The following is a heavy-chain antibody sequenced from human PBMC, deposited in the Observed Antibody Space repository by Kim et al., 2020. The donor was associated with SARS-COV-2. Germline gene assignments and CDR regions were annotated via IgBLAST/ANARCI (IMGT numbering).Heavy chain of an antibody. CDR2: I. Sequence: INHADSGRGRVTTARDNDKNSLFLQMNSLRAEETAVYYCARGPNYSPFDYWGQGTLVTVSS. D-gene: IGHD4-4*01. CDR3: ARGPNYSPFDY. V-gene: IGHV3-48*03. J-gene: IGHJ4*02.